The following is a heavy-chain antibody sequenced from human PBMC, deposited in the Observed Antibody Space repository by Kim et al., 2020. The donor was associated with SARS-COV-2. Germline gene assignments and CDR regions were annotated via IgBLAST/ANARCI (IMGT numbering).Heavy chain of an antibody. V-gene: IGHV1-46*01. J-gene: IGHJ6*04. CDR2: INPSGGST. CDR1: GYTFTSYY. CDR3: ARDSALTPCTNGVCYNNGDV. D-gene: IGHD2-8*01. Sequence: ASVKVSCKASGYTFTSYYMHWVRQAPGQGLAWMGIINPSGGSTSYAQKFQGRVTMTRDTSTSTVYMELSSLRSEDTAVYYCARDSALTPCTNGVCYNNGDVWGKGTTVTVSS.